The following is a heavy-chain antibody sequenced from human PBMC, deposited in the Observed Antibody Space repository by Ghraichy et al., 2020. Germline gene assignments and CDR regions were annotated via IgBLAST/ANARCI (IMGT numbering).Heavy chain of an antibody. CDR3: AREMYSSGWWADY. CDR1: GGSISSYY. J-gene: IGHJ4*02. D-gene: IGHD6-19*01. V-gene: IGHV4-59*01. Sequence: ETLSLTCTVSGGSISSYYWSWIRQPPGKGLEWIGYIYYSGSTNYNPSLKSRVTISVDTSKNQFSLKLSSVTAADTAVYYCAREMYSSGWWADYWGQGTLITVSS. CDR2: IYYSGST.